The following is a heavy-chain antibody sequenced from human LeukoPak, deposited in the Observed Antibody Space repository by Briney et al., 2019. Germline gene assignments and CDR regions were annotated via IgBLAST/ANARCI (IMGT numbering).Heavy chain of an antibody. CDR3: AKEGYDSSGYSGYYGMDV. J-gene: IGHJ6*02. CDR2: IPYDGSNK. CDR1: GFTFSSYG. D-gene: IGHD3-22*01. Sequence: PGGSLRLSCAASGFTFSSYGVHWARQAPGKGLEWVAVIPYDGSNKYYADSVKGRFTISGDNSKNTLYLQMNSLRAEDTAVYYCAKEGYDSSGYSGYYGMDVWGQGTTVTVSS. V-gene: IGHV3-30*18.